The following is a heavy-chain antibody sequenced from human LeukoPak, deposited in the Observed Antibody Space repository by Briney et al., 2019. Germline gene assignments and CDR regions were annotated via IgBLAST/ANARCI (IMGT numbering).Heavy chain of an antibody. CDR3: AKDAHSSGWTFDY. V-gene: IGHV3-30*04. D-gene: IGHD6-19*01. CDR2: ISYDGSNK. CDR1: GFTFSSYA. J-gene: IGHJ4*02. Sequence: GGSLRLSCAASGFTFSSYAMHWVRQAPGKGLEWGAVISYDGSNKYYADSVKGRFTISRDSSKNTLYLQMNSLRAEDTAVYYCAKDAHSSGWTFDYWGQGTLVTVSS.